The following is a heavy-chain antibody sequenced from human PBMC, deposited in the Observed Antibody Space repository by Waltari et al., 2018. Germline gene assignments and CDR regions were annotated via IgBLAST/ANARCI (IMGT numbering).Heavy chain of an antibody. CDR3: TRDEGFYYYYGLDV. Sequence: QLQLVESGGRVVPPGGSLRLSCAGSGFRFSDYALHWVRQSPGRGLEWVAVISYDGTQKYFADAVRGRFTISRDNSKNIFYLQMDSLRNDDTGVYYCTRDEGFYYYYGLDVWGQGTTVNVSS. J-gene: IGHJ6*02. V-gene: IGHV3-30-3*01. CDR1: GFRFSDYA. CDR2: ISYDGTQK.